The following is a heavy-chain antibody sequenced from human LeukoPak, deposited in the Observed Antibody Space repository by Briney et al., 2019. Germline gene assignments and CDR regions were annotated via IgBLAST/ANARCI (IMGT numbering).Heavy chain of an antibody. CDR2: INGDGSNI. Sequence: GGSLRLSCVASGFTFSSYWMHWVRQDPRKGLVWVSRINGDGSNINYADSVRGRFTISRDNAKNTLYLQMNTLRVEDTAVYYCARDSGTVVTPVGAFDIWGQGTMVTVSS. CDR3: ARDSGTVVTPVGAFDI. J-gene: IGHJ3*02. CDR1: GFTFSSYW. D-gene: IGHD4-23*01. V-gene: IGHV3-74*01.